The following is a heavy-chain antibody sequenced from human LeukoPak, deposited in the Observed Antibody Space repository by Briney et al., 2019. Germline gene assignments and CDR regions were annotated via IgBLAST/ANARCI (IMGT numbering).Heavy chain of an antibody. Sequence: SETLSLACAVYGGSFSGYYWSWIRQPPGKGLEWIGEINHSGSTNYNPSLKSRVTISVDKSKNQFSLKLTSVTAADTAVYYCASSVAGSGSETNWFDPWGQGTLVTVSS. CDR3: ASSVAGSGSETNWFDP. V-gene: IGHV4-34*01. D-gene: IGHD6-19*01. J-gene: IGHJ5*02. CDR1: GGSFSGYY. CDR2: INHSGST.